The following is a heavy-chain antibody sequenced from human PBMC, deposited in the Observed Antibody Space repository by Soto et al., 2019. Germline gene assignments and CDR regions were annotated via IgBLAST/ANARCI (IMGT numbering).Heavy chain of an antibody. D-gene: IGHD3-3*01. CDR2: IIPIFGTA. CDR3: ASHDFWSGYYQTPGDYYYYGMDV. CDR1: GGTFSSYA. V-gene: IGHV1-69*13. J-gene: IGHJ6*02. Sequence: SVKVSCKASGGTFSSYAISWVRQAPGQGLEWMGGIIPIFGTANYAQKFQGRVTITADESTSTAYMELSSLRSEDTAVYYCASHDFWSGYYQTPGDYYYYGMDVWGQGTTVTVSS.